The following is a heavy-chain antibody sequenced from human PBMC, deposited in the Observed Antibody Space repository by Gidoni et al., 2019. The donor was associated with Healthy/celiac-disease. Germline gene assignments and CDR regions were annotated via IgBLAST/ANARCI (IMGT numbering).Heavy chain of an antibody. J-gene: IGHJ4*02. D-gene: IGHD3-22*01. V-gene: IGHV3-30*03. Sequence: QVQLVESGGGVVQPGRSLRLSCAASGFTFSSYGMHWVRQAPGKGLEWVAVISYDGSNKYYADSVKGRFTISRDNSKNTLYLQMNSLRAEDTAVYYCTGYYLKPRYFDYWGQGTLVTVSS. CDR1: GFTFSSYG. CDR2: ISYDGSNK. CDR3: TGYYLKPRYFDY.